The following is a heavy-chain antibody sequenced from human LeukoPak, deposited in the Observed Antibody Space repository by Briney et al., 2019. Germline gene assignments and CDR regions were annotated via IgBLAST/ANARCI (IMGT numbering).Heavy chain of an antibody. V-gene: IGHV3-7*01. J-gene: IGHJ3*02. D-gene: IGHD2/OR15-2a*01. CDR3: ASSTLSGIGVFDI. Sequence: GGSLRLSCAASGFTFSNYWMIWIRQAPGKGLEWVANIKEDESLKYYVDSVKGRFTISRDNAKKSLHLQMNSLRAEDTAVYYCASSTLSGIGVFDIWGQGTMVTVSS. CDR2: IKEDESLK. CDR1: GFTFSNYW.